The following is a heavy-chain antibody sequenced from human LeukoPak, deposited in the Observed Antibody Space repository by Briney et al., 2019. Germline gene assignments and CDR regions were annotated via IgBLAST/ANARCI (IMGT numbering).Heavy chain of an antibody. Sequence: PSETLSLTCTVSVGSISSNSDYWGWIRQPPGKGLEWIGSISYSGTTHYNPSLKSRVTISVDTSKNQFSLKLSSVTAADTAVYYCARDPSSNWFDPWGQGTLVTVSS. CDR2: ISYSGTT. CDR1: VGSISSNSDY. CDR3: ARDPSSNWFDP. J-gene: IGHJ5*02. V-gene: IGHV4-39*07.